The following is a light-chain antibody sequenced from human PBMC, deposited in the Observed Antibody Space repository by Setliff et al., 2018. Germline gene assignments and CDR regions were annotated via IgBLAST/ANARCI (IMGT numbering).Light chain of an antibody. CDR2: EVS. CDR3: SSYTSSSTL. Sequence: QSALTQPASVSGSPGQSITISCTGSSGDIGSFTFVSWYQQYPGKAPKLIIFEVSNRPSGIPNRFSGSKSGNTASLSISGLQAEDEADYYCSSYTSSSTLFGTGTKGTVL. J-gene: IGLJ1*01. CDR1: SGDIGSFTF. V-gene: IGLV2-14*01.